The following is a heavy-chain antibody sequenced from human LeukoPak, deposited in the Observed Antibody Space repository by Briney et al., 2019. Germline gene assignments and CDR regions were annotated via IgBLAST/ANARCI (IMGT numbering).Heavy chain of an antibody. CDR1: GYTFTSYD. V-gene: IGHV1-8*01. CDR2: MNPNSGNT. Sequence: ASVKVSCKASGYTFTSYDINWVRQATGQGLEWMGWMNPNSGNTGYAQKFQGRVTMTRNTSISTAYMELSSLRSEDTAVYYCATALYSNYPKDLPIDYWGQGTLVTVSS. CDR3: ATALYSNYPKDLPIDY. J-gene: IGHJ4*02. D-gene: IGHD4-11*01.